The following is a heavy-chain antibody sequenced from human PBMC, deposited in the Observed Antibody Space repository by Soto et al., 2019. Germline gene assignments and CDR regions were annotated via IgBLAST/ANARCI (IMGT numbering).Heavy chain of an antibody. Sequence: GSLRLSCAASGFTVSSNYMSWVRQAPGKGLEWVSVIYSGGSTYYADSVKGRFTISRDNSKNTLYLQMNSLRAEATAVYYCAMDRYGQGVGSYDAFDIWGQGTMVTVSS. V-gene: IGHV3-53*01. D-gene: IGHD1-26*01. CDR3: AMDRYGQGVGSYDAFDI. J-gene: IGHJ3*02. CDR1: GFTVSSNY. CDR2: IYSGGST.